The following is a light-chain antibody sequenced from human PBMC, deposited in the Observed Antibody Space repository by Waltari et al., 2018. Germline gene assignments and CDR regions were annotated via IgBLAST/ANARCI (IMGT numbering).Light chain of an antibody. Sequence: DIQLTQSPSFLSASVRDRVTVTCRASQDIGSYLVWYQQMPGKAPKVLIHAASSLETGVPSRFSGSGSGTEFTLTISSLQPEDFATYYCQQFNSYPYTFGQGTKLEIE. J-gene: IGKJ2*01. CDR3: QQFNSYPYT. V-gene: IGKV1-9*01. CDR2: AAS. CDR1: QDIGSY.